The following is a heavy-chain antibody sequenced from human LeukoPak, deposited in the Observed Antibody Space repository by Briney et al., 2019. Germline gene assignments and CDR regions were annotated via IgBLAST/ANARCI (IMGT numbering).Heavy chain of an antibody. Sequence: ASVKVSCKASGYTFTSYGISWVRQAPGQGLEWMGIINPSGGSTSYAQKFQGRVTMTRDTSTSTVYMELSSLRSEDTAVYYCARERAESIFGVSSPWGYWGQGTLVTVSS. J-gene: IGHJ4*02. D-gene: IGHD3-3*01. CDR2: INPSGGST. V-gene: IGHV1-46*01. CDR1: GYTFTSYG. CDR3: ARERAESIFGVSSPWGY.